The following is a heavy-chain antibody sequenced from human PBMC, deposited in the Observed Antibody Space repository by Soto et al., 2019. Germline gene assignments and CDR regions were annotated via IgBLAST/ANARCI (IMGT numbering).Heavy chain of an antibody. D-gene: IGHD5-18*01. CDR1: GYTFTAYY. CDR2: INPNGGET. J-gene: IGHJ4*02. V-gene: IGHV1-2*02. CDR3: ARDSGYSYGLPDY. Sequence: ASVKVSCKASGYTFTAYYIIWVRQAPGQGPEWMGWINPNGGETNYAQRFQDRVTLTTDTSISAAYMELGGLRSDDTALYYCARDSGYSYGLPDYWGQGTLVTVSS.